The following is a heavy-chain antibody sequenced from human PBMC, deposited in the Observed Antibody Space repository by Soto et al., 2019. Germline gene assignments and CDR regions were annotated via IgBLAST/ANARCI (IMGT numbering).Heavy chain of an antibody. J-gene: IGHJ4*02. D-gene: IGHD2-2*01. Sequence: EVQLVESGGGLVQPGGSLKLSCAVSGFTFSGSAIHWVRQTPGKGLEWVGRIRSKTNNYATAYAASVKGRFTISREDAKNTAYLQMNSLKSEGAAGYYCTRRGDGCNVDYWGQGTLVTVSS. CDR1: GFTFSGSA. CDR3: TRRGDGCNVDY. V-gene: IGHV3-73*02. CDR2: IRSKTNNYAT.